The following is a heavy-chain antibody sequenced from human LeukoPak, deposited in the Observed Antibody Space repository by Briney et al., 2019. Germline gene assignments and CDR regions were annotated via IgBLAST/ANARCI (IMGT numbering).Heavy chain of an antibody. CDR2: INTNTGSP. CDR3: ARDGSGGYYYYFDY. CDR1: GYTSTRYA. D-gene: IGHD3-22*01. Sequence: ASVKVSCKASGYTSTRYAMSWVRQAPGQGLEWMGWINTNTGSPTYAQGFTGRFAFSLDTSVSTAYLEISSLKAEDTAVYYCARDGSGGYYYYFDYWGQGTLVTVSS. J-gene: IGHJ4*02. V-gene: IGHV7-4-1*02.